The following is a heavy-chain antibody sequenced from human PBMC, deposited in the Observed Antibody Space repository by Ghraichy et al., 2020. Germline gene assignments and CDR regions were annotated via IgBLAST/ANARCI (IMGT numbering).Heavy chain of an antibody. CDR1: GFTFGDYA. Sequence: GGSLRLSCAASGFTFGDYAMHWVRQAPGKGLEWVTGISWNSRSIGYADSVKGRFTTSRDNAKNSLYLQMNSLRVEDTALYYCAKDRGDKQWLVLGHWGQGTLVTVSS. V-gene: IGHV3-9*01. D-gene: IGHD6-19*01. J-gene: IGHJ4*02. CDR2: ISWNSRSI. CDR3: AKDRGDKQWLVLGH.